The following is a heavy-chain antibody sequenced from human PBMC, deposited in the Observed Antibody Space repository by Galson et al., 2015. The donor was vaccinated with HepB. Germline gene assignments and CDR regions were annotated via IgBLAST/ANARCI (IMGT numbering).Heavy chain of an antibody. CDR1: GFTFSSYA. Sequence: SLRLSCAASGFTFSSYAMSWVRQAPGKGLEWVSAISGSGGSTYYAGSVKGRFTISRDNSKNTLYPQMNSLRAEDTAVYYCAKGGAPGTVAGEYYFDYWGQGTLVTVSS. CDR2: ISGSGGST. D-gene: IGHD6-19*01. V-gene: IGHV3-23*01. J-gene: IGHJ4*02. CDR3: AKGGAPGTVAGEYYFDY.